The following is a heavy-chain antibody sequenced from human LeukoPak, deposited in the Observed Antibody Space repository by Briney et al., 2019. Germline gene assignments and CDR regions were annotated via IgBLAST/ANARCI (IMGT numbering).Heavy chain of an antibody. D-gene: IGHD1-26*01. CDR3: ARDPYSGSYGDYYYYYMDV. Sequence: GGSLRLSCAASGFTFSSHGINWVRQAPGKGLEWVSGISPSGSISYYADSVKGRFTISRDNSKNTVSLQMNSLRDEDTAVYYCARDPYSGSYGDYYYYYMDVWGKGTTVTISS. CDR2: ISPSGSIS. V-gene: IGHV3-23*01. CDR1: GFTFSSHG. J-gene: IGHJ6*03.